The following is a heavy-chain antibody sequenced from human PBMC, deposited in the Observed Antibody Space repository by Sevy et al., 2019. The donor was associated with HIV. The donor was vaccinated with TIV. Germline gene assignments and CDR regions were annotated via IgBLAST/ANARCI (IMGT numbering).Heavy chain of an antibody. CDR1: GFTFSSYG. D-gene: IGHD2-8*02. V-gene: IGHV3-30*18. CDR2: ISYDGSNK. CDR3: AKEEFGGFGTGLMDV. Sequence: GGSLRLSCAASGFTFSSYGMHWVRQAPGKGLEWVAVISYDGSNKYYADSVKGRFTISRVNSKNTLYLQMNSLRAEDTAVYYCAKEEFGGFGTGLMDVWGQGTTVTVSS. J-gene: IGHJ6*02.